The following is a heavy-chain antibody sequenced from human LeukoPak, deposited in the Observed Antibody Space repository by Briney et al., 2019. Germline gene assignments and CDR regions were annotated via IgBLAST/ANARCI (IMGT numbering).Heavy chain of an antibody. CDR3: TRVQAGRSGLMDV. J-gene: IGHJ6*02. CDR2: MSYDGTKE. V-gene: IGHV3-30*03. Sequence: GGSLRLSCAASGFSFSSYAMHWVRQAPAKGLEWVAFMSYDGTKEYYADSVKGRFTISRDIAKNTVYLQMNSLRAEDAALYYCTRVQAGRSGLMDVWGRGTTVTVSS. CDR1: GFSFSSYA. D-gene: IGHD2-8*02.